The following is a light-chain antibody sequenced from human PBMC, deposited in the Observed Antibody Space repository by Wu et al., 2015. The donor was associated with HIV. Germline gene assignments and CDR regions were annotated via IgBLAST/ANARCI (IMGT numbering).Light chain of an antibody. CDR1: QRLTTP. J-gene: IGKJ4*01. Sequence: IVLTQSPATLSLSPGERATLSCRASQRLTTPLAWYQQKPGRAPRLLIYDTSTRATGISARFAGTGSGTDFTLIINGLEAQDSAIYYCQQHGNWPPIAFGGGT. CDR2: DTS. V-gene: IGKV3-11*01. CDR3: QQHGNWPPIA.